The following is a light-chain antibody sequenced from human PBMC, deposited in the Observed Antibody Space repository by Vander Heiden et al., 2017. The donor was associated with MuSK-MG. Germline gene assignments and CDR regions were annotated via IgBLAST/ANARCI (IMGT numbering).Light chain of an antibody. V-gene: IGKV4-1*01. Sequence: DLVMNQSPDTLVVCRDERATVTWKSSQDVLYNSHNKNYLSWYQQKAGQPPKLLIRWASIRESGVPERFSGSGSGTDFTLTISRLQAEDVAVYYCQQYYSLPATFGQGTKVEIK. CDR3: QQYYSLPAT. J-gene: IGKJ2*01. CDR2: WAS. CDR1: QDVLYNSHNKNY.